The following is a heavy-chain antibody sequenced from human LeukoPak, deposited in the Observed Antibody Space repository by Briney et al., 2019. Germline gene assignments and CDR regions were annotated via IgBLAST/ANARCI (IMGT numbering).Heavy chain of an antibody. CDR2: IIPILGMA. Sequence: AASVKVSCKASGGTFSSYAISWVRQAPGQGLEWMGRIIPILGMANYAQKFQGRVTITADKSTSTAYMGLSSLRSEDTAVYYCATPPRYYYDSSGYYYYWGQGTLVTVSS. CDR3: ATPPRYYYDSSGYYYY. J-gene: IGHJ4*02. V-gene: IGHV1-69*04. CDR1: GGTFSSYA. D-gene: IGHD3-22*01.